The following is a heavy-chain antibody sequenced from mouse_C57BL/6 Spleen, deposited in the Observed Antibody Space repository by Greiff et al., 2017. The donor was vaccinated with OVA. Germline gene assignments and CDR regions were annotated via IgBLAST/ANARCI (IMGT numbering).Heavy chain of an antibody. Sequence: VQLQQSGAELVRPGASVTLSCKASGYTFTDYEMHWVKQTPVHGLEWIGAIDPETGGTAYNQKFKGKAILTADKSSSTAYMELRSLTSEDSAVYYCTRGAYYSAMDDWGQGTSVTVSS. V-gene: IGHV1-15*01. CDR2: IDPETGGT. J-gene: IGHJ4*01. CDR1: GYTFTDYE. CDR3: TRGAYYSAMDD. D-gene: IGHD2-12*01.